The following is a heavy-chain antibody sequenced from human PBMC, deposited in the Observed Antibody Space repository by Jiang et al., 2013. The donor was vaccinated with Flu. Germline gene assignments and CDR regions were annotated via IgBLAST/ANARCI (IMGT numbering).Heavy chain of an antibody. Sequence: PGLVKPSETLSLTCTVSGASISSYYWSWIRQPPGKGLEWIGYIYYSGSTNYNPSLKSRVTISVDTSKNQFSLKLSSVTAADTAVYYCARVKFKGLGDYVKYYYGMDVWGQGTTVAVSS. V-gene: IGHV4-59*01. CDR1: GASISSYY. J-gene: IGHJ6*02. CDR2: IYYSGST. CDR3: ARVKFKGLGDYVKYYYGMDV. D-gene: IGHD4-17*01.